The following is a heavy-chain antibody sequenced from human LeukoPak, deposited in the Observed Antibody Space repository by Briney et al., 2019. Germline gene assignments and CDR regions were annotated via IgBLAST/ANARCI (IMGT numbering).Heavy chain of an antibody. CDR3: SSAASGQPDY. V-gene: IGHV3-48*04. Sequence: RPGGSLRLSCAASGFTFSDYTMNWVRQAPGKGLEWVSYIDLSGSTLYYVDSVKGRFTISRDNAKNSLYLQMNSLRAEDTGVYYCSSAASGQPDYWGQGTLVIVSS. CDR1: GFTFSDYT. D-gene: IGHD6-13*01. CDR2: IDLSGSTL. J-gene: IGHJ4*02.